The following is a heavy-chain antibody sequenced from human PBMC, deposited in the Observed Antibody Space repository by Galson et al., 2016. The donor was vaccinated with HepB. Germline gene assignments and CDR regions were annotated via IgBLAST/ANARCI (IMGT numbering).Heavy chain of an antibody. CDR2: ISATSTYI. V-gene: IGHV3-21*01. D-gene: IGHD5-12*01. CDR1: GFPFSSYS. Sequence: SLRLSCAASGFPFSSYSINWVRQVPGKGLEWVSSISATSTYIYFADSVKGRITVSRDNAKNSVYLQLNSLRVDDTAIYYCARDGSGYDRPNWYFDLWGRGTLVGVSS. J-gene: IGHJ2*01. CDR3: ARDGSGYDRPNWYFDL.